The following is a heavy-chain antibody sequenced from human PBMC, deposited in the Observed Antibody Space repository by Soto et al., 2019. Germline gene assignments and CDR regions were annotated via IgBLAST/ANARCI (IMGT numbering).Heavy chain of an antibody. V-gene: IGHV4-59*01. CDR2: IYYSGST. D-gene: IGHD3-3*01. Sequence: SETLSLTCTVSGGSISSYYWSWIRQPPGKGLEWIGYIYYSGSTNYNPSLKSRVTISVDTSKNQFSLKLSSVTAADTAVYYCARGTTYYDFWSGYRYYFDYWGQGTLVTVS. CDR3: ARGTTYYDFWSGYRYYFDY. J-gene: IGHJ4*02. CDR1: GGSISSYY.